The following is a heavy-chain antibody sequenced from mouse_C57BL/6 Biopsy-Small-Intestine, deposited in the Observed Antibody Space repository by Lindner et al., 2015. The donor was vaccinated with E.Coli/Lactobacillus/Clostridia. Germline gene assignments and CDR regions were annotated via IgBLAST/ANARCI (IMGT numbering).Heavy chain of an antibody. CDR3: ARETGGLVVPPLPYGMDV. V-gene: IGHV1-54*02. CDR2: IIPMFATT. J-gene: IGHJ1*01. Sequence: SVKVSCKASGGTFNNFSVAWVRQAPGKGLEWMGVIIPMFATTNYAQEFQGRVTITADESTTTVYMELSNLRSEDTAVYYCARETGGLVVPPLPYGMDVWGQGTTVTVSS. CDR1: GGTFNNFS. D-gene: IGHD2-1*01.